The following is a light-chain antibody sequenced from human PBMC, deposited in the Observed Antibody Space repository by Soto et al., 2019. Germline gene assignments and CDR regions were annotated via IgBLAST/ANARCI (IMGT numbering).Light chain of an antibody. J-gene: IGKJ1*01. Sequence: DIQMTQSPSTLSGSVGDRVTITCRASQTISSWSAWYQQKPGKAPKLLIYKASTLKSGVPSRFSGSGSGTEFTLTISSLQPDDFATYYCQHYNSYSEAFDQGTKVDIK. CDR3: QHYNSYSEA. CDR2: KAS. CDR1: QTISSW. V-gene: IGKV1-5*03.